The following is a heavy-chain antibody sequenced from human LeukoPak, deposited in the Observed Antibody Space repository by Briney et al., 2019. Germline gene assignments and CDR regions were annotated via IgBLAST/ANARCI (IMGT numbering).Heavy chain of an antibody. Sequence: PGGSLRLSCAASGFTFNNYAMNWVRQAPGKGLEWVSVISGSGGTTYYADSVKGRFTISRDSSKNTLYLQMNSLRAEDTAVYYCTTRITMVRGDYWGQGTLVTVSS. CDR1: GFTFNNYA. CDR2: ISGSGGTT. V-gene: IGHV3-23*01. J-gene: IGHJ4*02. D-gene: IGHD3-10*01. CDR3: TTRITMVRGDY.